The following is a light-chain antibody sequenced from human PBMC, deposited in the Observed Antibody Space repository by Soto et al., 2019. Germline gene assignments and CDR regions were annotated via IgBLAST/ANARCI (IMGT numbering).Light chain of an antibody. J-gene: IGKJ5*01. CDR1: QSVLYSSNNKNY. Sequence: DIVMTQSPDSLAVSLGERATTNCKSSQSVLYSSNNKNYLAWYQQKPGQPPKLLIYWASTRESGVPDRVSGGGYGTDFSHTLSSLQAEDVAVYYCQQYFCTPRITFGQGTRPEIK. CDR3: QQYFCTPRIT. CDR2: WAS. V-gene: IGKV4-1*01.